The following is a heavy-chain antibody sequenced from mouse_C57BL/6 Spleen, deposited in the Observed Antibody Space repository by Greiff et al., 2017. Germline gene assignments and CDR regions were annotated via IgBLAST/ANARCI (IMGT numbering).Heavy chain of an antibody. J-gene: IGHJ4*01. V-gene: IGHV1-85*01. CDR1: GYTFTSYD. CDR2: IYPRDGST. Sequence: VKLVESGPELVKPGASVKLSCKASGYTFTSYDINWVKQRPGQGLEWIGWIYPRDGSTKYNEKFKGKATLTVDTSSSTAYMELHSLTSEDSAVYFCATGTYAMDYWGQGTSVTVSS. D-gene: IGHD4-1*01. CDR3: ATGTYAMDY.